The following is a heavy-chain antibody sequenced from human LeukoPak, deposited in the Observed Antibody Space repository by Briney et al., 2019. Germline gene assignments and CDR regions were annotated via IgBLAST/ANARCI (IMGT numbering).Heavy chain of an antibody. CDR3: ATGSQWLPYPRYYFDY. V-gene: IGHV4-59*12. CDR2: IYYSGST. Sequence: SETLSLTCTVSGGSISSYYWSWIRQPPGKGLEWIGYIYYSGSTNYNPSLKSRVTISVDTSKNQFSLKLSSVTAADTAVYYCATGSQWLPYPRYYFDYWGQGTLVTVSS. CDR1: GGSISSYY. J-gene: IGHJ4*02. D-gene: IGHD3-22*01.